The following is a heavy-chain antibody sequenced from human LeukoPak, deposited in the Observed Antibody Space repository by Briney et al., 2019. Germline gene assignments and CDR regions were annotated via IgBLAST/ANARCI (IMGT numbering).Heavy chain of an antibody. Sequence: ASVKVSCKASGYTFTSYYMHGVRQPPAQGLEWMGIINPSGGSTSNAQKFQGRVTMTRDMSTSTVYMELSRLRSEDTAVYYCAGGDRFSSSSENYYYYMDVWGKGTTVTVSS. CDR2: INPSGGST. D-gene: IGHD6-6*01. J-gene: IGHJ6*03. CDR3: AGGDRFSSSSENYYYYMDV. V-gene: IGHV1-46*01. CDR1: GYTFTSYY.